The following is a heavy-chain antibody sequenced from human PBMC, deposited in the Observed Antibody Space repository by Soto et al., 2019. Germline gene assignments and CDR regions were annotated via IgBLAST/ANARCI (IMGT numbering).Heavy chain of an antibody. Sequence: PSQTLSLTCAISGDSVSSNSAAWNWIRQSPSRGLEWLGRTYYRSKWYNDYAVSVKSRVTMSIDTSTNQFSLKLNSVSAADTAVYYCGRGLCTNGVCSQSWGLGTLVTVSS. CDR1: GDSVSSNSAA. V-gene: IGHV6-1*01. J-gene: IGHJ5*02. D-gene: IGHD2-8*01. CDR3: GRGLCTNGVCSQS. CDR2: TYYRSKWYN.